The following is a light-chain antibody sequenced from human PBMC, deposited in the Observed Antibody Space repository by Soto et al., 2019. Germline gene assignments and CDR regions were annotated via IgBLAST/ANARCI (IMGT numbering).Light chain of an antibody. J-gene: IGKJ2*01. CDR3: QQGCSMPYA. V-gene: IGKV1-39*01. Sequence: DLQITQSPSSLSASVGDRVTITCRASQTTNNYLNWYQLKPGKAPKLLIYAASTLQTGLPSRYTGSGSGPDVTLPIISLQPDDYAPCVCQQGCSMPYAFGSGTKVEIK. CDR1: QTTNNY. CDR2: AAS.